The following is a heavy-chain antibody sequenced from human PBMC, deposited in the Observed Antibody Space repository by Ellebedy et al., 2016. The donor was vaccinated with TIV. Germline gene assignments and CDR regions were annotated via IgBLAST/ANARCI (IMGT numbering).Heavy chain of an antibody. J-gene: IGHJ2*01. CDR3: ARDQAVTPWYFDL. V-gene: IGHV3-53*01. Sequence: GESLKISCAASGFTVSGNYMTWVRQAPGKGLEWVSLIYSDDKTFHADSVKGRFTISRDNSKNTLYLQMNNLRVEDTAVYYCARDQAVTPWYFDLWGRGTLVIVSS. CDR1: GFTVSGNY. CDR2: IYSDDKT. D-gene: IGHD4-17*01.